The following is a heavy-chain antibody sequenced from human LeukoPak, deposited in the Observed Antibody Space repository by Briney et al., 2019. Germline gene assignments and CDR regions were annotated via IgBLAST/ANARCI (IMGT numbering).Heavy chain of an antibody. CDR1: GFTFRSNW. J-gene: IGHJ6*02. CDR3: ARGGGLDV. CDR2: INQHGSEK. D-gene: IGHD3-16*01. V-gene: IGHV3-7*03. Sequence: GGSLRLSCVVSGFTFRSNWMTWVRQAPGKGLEWVANINQHGSEKHYVDSVKGRFTISRDNAKNSLYLQMSNLRAEDTAVYFCARGGGLDVWGQGATVTVSS.